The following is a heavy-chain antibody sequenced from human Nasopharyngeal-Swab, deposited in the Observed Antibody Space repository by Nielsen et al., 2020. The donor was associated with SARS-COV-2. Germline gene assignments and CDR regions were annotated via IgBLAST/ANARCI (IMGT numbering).Heavy chain of an antibody. CDR3: ARTIGASRGYSYGSYYYMDV. Sequence: SETLSLTCTVSGGSISSYYWSWIRQPPGKGLEWIGYIYYSGSINYNPSLKSRVTISVDTSTNQFSLKLSSVTAADTAVYYCARTIGASRGYSYGSYYYMDVWGKGTTVTVSS. D-gene: IGHD5-18*01. CDR1: GGSISSYY. V-gene: IGHV4-59*01. CDR2: IYYSGSI. J-gene: IGHJ6*03.